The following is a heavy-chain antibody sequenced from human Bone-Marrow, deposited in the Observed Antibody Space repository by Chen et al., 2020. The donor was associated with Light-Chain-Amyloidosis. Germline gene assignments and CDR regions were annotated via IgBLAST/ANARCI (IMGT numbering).Heavy chain of an antibody. V-gene: IGHV3-15*01. CDR1: GFIFSNAW. Sequence: EVQLVESGGGLLKPGGSVRLSCSATGFIFSNAWMSWVRQAPGKGLEWVARMKREAEGAAIEDAPPVKCRFSISRDDSENTVYLQIRGLKTEDTYEYFCTSDMKWGYFRYWGQGSLVTVSS. CDR3: TSDMKWGYFRY. CDR2: MKREAEGAAI. D-gene: IGHD1-26*01. J-gene: IGHJ4*02.